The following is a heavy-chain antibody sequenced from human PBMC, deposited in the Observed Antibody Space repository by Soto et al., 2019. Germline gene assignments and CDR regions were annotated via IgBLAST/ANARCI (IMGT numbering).Heavy chain of an antibody. V-gene: IGHV4-59*08. D-gene: IGHD2-15*01. CDR1: GGSISSYY. J-gene: IGHJ6*03. CDR3: ARRRVVAANLIYYYYMDV. CDR2: IYYSGST. Sequence: SETLSLTCTVSGGSISSYYWSWIRQPPGKGLEWIGYIYYSGSTNYNPSLKSRVTISVDTSKNQFSLKLSSVTTADTAVYYCARRRVVAANLIYYYYMDVWGKGTTVTVSS.